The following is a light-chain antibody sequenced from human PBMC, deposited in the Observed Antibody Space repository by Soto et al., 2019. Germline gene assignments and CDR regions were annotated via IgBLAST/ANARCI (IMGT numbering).Light chain of an antibody. V-gene: IGKV1-12*01. CDR1: QGISSW. Sequence: DIQMTQSPSSVSSSVGDRVTITCRASQGISSWLAWHQQKPGKAPKLLIYAASSLQSGIPSRFSGSGSWTDFTITISSLQPEDFATYYCQPANSFPLTFGGGTKVEIK. CDR3: QPANSFPLT. J-gene: IGKJ4*01. CDR2: AAS.